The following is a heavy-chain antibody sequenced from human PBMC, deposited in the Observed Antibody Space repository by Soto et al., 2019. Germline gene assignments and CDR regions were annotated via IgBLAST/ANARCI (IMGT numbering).Heavy chain of an antibody. CDR3: AADRKLSGSLTPDAFDI. Sequence: GASVKVSCKASGFTFTSYPVQWLRQSRGQPLEWIGWIVVGSGNTNYAQKFQERVTITRDMSTSTAYMELSSLRSEDTAVYYCAADRKLSGSLTPDAFDIWGQGTMVTVSS. CDR2: IVVGSGNT. D-gene: IGHD1-26*01. J-gene: IGHJ3*02. V-gene: IGHV1-58*01. CDR1: GFTFTSYP.